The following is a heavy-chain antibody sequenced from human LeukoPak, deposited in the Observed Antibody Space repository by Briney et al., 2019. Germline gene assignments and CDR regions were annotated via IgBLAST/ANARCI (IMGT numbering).Heavy chain of an antibody. V-gene: IGHV4-34*01. D-gene: IGHD3-3*01. Sequence: SETLSLPCAAFGGSFSGYYWSWIRQPPGKGLEWIGEINHVGSTNYNPSLKSRVTISVDTSKNQFSLKLSSVTAADTAVYYCARVPRRYDFWSGYSDNWFDPWGQGTLVTVSS. J-gene: IGHJ5*02. CDR2: INHVGST. CDR1: GGSFSGYY. CDR3: ARVPRRYDFWSGYSDNWFDP.